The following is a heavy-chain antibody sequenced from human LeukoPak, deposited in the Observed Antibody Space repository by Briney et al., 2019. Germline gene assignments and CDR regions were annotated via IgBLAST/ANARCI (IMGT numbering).Heavy chain of an antibody. CDR2: ISGSGGST. Sequence: GGSLRLSCAASGFTFSSYAMSWVRQAPGKGLEWVSAISGSGGSTYYADSVKGRFTISRDNSKNTLYLQMNSLRAEDTAVYYCAKDKSPTDYYGSGSHPDYWGQGTLVTVSS. V-gene: IGHV3-23*01. CDR1: GFTFSSYA. CDR3: AKDKSPTDYYGSGSHPDY. J-gene: IGHJ4*02. D-gene: IGHD3-10*01.